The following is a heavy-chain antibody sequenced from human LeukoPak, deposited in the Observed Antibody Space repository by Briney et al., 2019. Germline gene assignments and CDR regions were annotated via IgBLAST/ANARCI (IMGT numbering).Heavy chain of an antibody. J-gene: IGHJ4*02. CDR2: ISSSSSYI. CDR3: ALISLRYFDWLFDY. D-gene: IGHD3-9*01. Sequence: GGSLRLSCAASGFTFSSYSMNWVRQAPGKGLEWVSSISSSSSYIYYADSVKGRFTISRDNAKNSLYLQMNSLRVEDTAVYYCALISLRYFDWLFDYWGQGTLVTVSS. V-gene: IGHV3-21*01. CDR1: GFTFSSYS.